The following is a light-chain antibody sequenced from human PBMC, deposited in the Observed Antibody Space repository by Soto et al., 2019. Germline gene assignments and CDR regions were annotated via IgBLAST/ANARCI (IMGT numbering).Light chain of an antibody. V-gene: IGLV4-60*02. CDR2: LEGSGRY. J-gene: IGLJ3*02. Sequence: QSVLTQSSSASASLGHAVTLTCSLSSWHSSNIIAGHQQQQGRAPRYLLKLEGSGRYNEGSGGPDRFSGSSSGADRYLSISNHQYDDEADYYCETWDSNTRVFGGGTKLTVL. CDR1: SWHSSNI. CDR3: ETWDSNTRV.